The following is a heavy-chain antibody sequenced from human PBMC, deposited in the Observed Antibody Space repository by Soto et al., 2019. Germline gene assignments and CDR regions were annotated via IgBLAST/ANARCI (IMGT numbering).Heavy chain of an antibody. CDR1: GGSISSNY. D-gene: IGHD3-9*01. J-gene: IGHJ3*02. V-gene: IGHV4-59*08. CDR2: TYYSGST. Sequence: SETLSLTCTVSGGSISSNYWSWIRQPPGKGLEWIGYTYYSGSTNYNPSLKSRVTISVDTSKNQFSLKLSSVTAADTAVYYCARQERYYDILTGYYLDAFDIWGQGTMVTVSS. CDR3: ARQERYYDILTGYYLDAFDI.